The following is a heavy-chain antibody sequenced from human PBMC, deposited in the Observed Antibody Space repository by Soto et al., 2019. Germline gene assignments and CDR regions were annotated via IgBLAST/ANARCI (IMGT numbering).Heavy chain of an antibody. J-gene: IGHJ6*02. CDR2: INPSGGST. D-gene: IGHD2-15*01. CDR3: ARDQVVVVVAATPDYYYGMDV. Sequence: ASVKVSCKASGYTFTSYYMHWVRQAPGQGLEWMGIINPSGGSTSYAQKFQGRVTMTRDTSTSTVYMELSSLRSEDTAVYYCARDQVVVVVAATPDYYYGMDVWGQGTTVTVSS. CDR1: GYTFTSYY. V-gene: IGHV1-46*01.